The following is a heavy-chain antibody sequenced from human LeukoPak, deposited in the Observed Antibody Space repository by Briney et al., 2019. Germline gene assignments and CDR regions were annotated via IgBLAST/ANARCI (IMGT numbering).Heavy chain of an antibody. CDR3: AWSHRGAYYYYGMDV. CDR1: GFTFSYYW. V-gene: IGHV3-74*03. Sequence: GGSLRLSCTASGFTFSYYWMHWVRQAPGKGLVWVSRINSDRSSTKYADPVKDRFTISRDNAKNTLFLQINSLRAEDTAVYYCAWSHRGAYYYYGMDVWGQGTAVTVSS. CDR2: INSDRSST. J-gene: IGHJ6*02.